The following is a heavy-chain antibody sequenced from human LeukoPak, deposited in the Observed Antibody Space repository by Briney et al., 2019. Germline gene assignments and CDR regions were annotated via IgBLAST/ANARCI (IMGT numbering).Heavy chain of an antibody. V-gene: IGHV4-31*03. CDR1: GGSISSDGYY. CDR2: IYYSGST. Sequence: SETLSLTCTVSGGSISSDGYYWSWIRQHPGKGLEWIGYIYYSGSTYYNPSLKSRVTISVDTSKNQFSLKLSSVTAADTAVYYCARGADDSSGYFHFDYWGQGTLVTVSS. D-gene: IGHD3-22*01. J-gene: IGHJ4*02. CDR3: ARGADDSSGYFHFDY.